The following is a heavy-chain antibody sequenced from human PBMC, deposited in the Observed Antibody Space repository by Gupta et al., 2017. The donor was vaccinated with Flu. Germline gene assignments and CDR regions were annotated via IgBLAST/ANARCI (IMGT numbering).Heavy chain of an antibody. Sequence: QVQLQQWGAGLLKPSETLSLTCAVYGGSFSGYYWSWIRQPPGKGLEWIGEINHSGSTNYNPSLKSRVTISVDTSKNQFSLKLSSVTAADTAVYYCARGYRLYSSSWYRRDYFDYWGQGTLVTVSS. J-gene: IGHJ4*02. CDR2: INHSGST. D-gene: IGHD6-13*01. CDR3: ARGYRLYSSSWYRRDYFDY. CDR1: GGSFSGYY. V-gene: IGHV4-34*01.